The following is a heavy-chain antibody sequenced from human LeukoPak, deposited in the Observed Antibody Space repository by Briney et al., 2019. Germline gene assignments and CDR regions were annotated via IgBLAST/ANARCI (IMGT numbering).Heavy chain of an antibody. Sequence: GASVKVSCKASGYTFSNFGISWVRQAPRQGLEWMGRISAYNGNTNYAQKVQGRVTMTTDTSTSTAYMELRSLRSDDTAVYYCARDSADCSGGSCYSAEYFQHWGQGTLVTVSS. CDR3: ARDSADCSGGSCYSAEYFQH. J-gene: IGHJ1*01. CDR1: GYTFSNFG. CDR2: ISAYNGNT. V-gene: IGHV1-18*01. D-gene: IGHD2-15*01.